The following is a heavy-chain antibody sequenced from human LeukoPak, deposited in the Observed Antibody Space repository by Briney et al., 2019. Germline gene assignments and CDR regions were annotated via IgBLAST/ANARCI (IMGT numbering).Heavy chain of an antibody. J-gene: IGHJ6*02. Sequence: SETLSLTCTVSGGSISSYYWSWIRQPPGKGLEWIGYIYYSGSTNYNPSLKSRVTISVDTSKNQFSLKLSSVTAADTAVYYCARPLLWFGELSDDYYGMDVWGQGTTVTVSS. CDR1: GGSISSYY. D-gene: IGHD3-10*01. V-gene: IGHV4-59*01. CDR2: IYYSGST. CDR3: ARPLLWFGELSDDYYGMDV.